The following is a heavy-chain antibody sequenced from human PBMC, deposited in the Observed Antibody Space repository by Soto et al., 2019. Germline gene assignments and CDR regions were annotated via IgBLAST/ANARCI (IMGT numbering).Heavy chain of an antibody. V-gene: IGHV3-7*01. D-gene: IGHD3-3*01. Sequence: EVQLVESGGGLVQPGGSLRLSCAASGFTFSSYWMSWVRQAPGKGLEWVANIKQDGSEKYYVDSVKGRFTISRDNAMNSLYLQMNRRRAEDTAVYYCARDRYSYYGFWSGSLPYYYYGMDVWGQGTTVTVSS. CDR3: ARDRYSYYGFWSGSLPYYYYGMDV. J-gene: IGHJ6*02. CDR2: IKQDGSEK. CDR1: GFTFSSYW.